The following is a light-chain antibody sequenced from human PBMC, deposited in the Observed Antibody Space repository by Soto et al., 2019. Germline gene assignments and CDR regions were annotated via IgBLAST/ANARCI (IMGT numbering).Light chain of an antibody. CDR3: QQYNNWPIT. Sequence: EIVLTQSPVTLSLSPGERATLSCRATRSVNNFVAWYQQKPGQAPRLLIYGASNRATGIPARFSGSGSGTEFTLTISSLQSEDFAIYYCQQYNNWPITFGQGTRLEIK. V-gene: IGKV3D-15*01. J-gene: IGKJ5*01. CDR2: GAS. CDR1: RSVNNF.